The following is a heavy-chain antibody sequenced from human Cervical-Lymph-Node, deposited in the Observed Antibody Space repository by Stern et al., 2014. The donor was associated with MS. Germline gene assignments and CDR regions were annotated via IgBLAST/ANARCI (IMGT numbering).Heavy chain of an antibody. CDR1: GGTSSRHA. CDR2: TIPVLRTT. Sequence: VQLAESGAEVKEPGSSEKVSCTASGGTSSRHAISWVRQAPGQGLEWTGGTIPVLRTTNYAQKFQGRVPITADDSTSTTFLELSGLTSNDTALYYCARRGSARRGSGWLGPWGQGTLVIVSS. J-gene: IGHJ5*02. D-gene: IGHD3-10*01. V-gene: IGHV1-69*01. CDR3: ARRGSARRGSGWLGP.